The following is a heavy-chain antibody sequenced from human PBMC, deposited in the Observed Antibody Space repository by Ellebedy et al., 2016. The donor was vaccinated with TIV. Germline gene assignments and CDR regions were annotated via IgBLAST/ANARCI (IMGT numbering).Heavy chain of an antibody. Sequence: PGGSLRLSCEGSGYDFNSYWIGWVRQLPGKGLEWMGIIYPVDSETRYSPSFQGQVTISADKSVSTAFLQWSSLNASDNAMYYCARLGYYENDFDFWGQGTLVTVSS. D-gene: IGHD1-26*01. CDR2: IYPVDSET. J-gene: IGHJ4*02. V-gene: IGHV5-51*01. CDR1: GYDFNSYW. CDR3: ARLGYYENDFDF.